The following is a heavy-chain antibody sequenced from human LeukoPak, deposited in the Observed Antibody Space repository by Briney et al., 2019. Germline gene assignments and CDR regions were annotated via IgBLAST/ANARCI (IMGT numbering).Heavy chain of an antibody. D-gene: IGHD3-10*01. CDR2: IIPIFGTA. Sequence: GASVKVSCKASGGTFSSYAISWVRQAPGQGLEWMGGIIPIFGTANYAQKFQGRVTITADESTSTAYMELSSLRSEDTAVYYCARAISLRFGELDYYYYGMDVWGKGTTVTVSS. J-gene: IGHJ6*04. V-gene: IGHV1-69*13. CDR1: GGTFSSYA. CDR3: ARAISLRFGELDYYYYGMDV.